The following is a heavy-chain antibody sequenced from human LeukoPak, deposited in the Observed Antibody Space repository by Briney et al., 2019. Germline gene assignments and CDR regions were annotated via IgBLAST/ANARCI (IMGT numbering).Heavy chain of an antibody. V-gene: IGHV1-69*05. CDR1: GGTFSSYP. Sequence: SVKVSCKASGGTFSSYPISWVRQAPGQGLEWMGGIIPIFGTENYAQKFQGRVTITTDVSTSTAYMELSSLRSEDTAVYYCARGNSETYYYDSSGTGGFDPWGQGTLVTVSS. CDR3: ARGNSETYYYDSSGTGGFDP. J-gene: IGHJ5*02. D-gene: IGHD3-22*01. CDR2: IIPIFGTE.